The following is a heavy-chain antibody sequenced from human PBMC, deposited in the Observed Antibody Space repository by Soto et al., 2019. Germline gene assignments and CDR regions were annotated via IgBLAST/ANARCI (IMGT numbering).Heavy chain of an antibody. D-gene: IGHD3-16*01. V-gene: IGHV4-59*01. CDR1: GGSISSYY. J-gene: IGHJ5*02. CDR3: ARKITAWGNWFDP. CDR2: IYYSGST. Sequence: SETLSLTCTVSGGSISSYYWSWIRQPPGKGLEWIGYIYYSGSTNYNPSLKSRVTISVDTSKNQFSLKLSSVTAADTAVYYCARKITAWGNWFDPWGQGTLVTVSS.